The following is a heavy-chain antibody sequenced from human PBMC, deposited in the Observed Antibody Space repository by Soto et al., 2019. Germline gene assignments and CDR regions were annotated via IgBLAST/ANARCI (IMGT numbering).Heavy chain of an antibody. CDR2: ISFSGAS. CDR1: GVSITSSF. D-gene: IGHD5-12*01. V-gene: IGHV4-59*01. CDR3: ARDRRDGYKRCFEF. Sequence: PSETLSLTCIVSGVSITSSFWRWIRQTPGKGLDWIGTISFSGASSSTPCLKGRAALLLDTTENHLSLSLNSVTFAVPIDYSCARDRRDGYKRCFEFWCQGNQVTVST. J-gene: IGHJ4*02.